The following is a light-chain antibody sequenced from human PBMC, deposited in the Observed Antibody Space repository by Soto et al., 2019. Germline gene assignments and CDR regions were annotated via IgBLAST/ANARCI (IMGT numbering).Light chain of an antibody. CDR2: SNS. V-gene: IGLV1-44*01. CDR3: ATWDDSLDVHV. Sequence: QSVLTQPRSASGTPGQRVTFSCSGSSSNIGGNTVSWFQHLPRTAPKLLIFSNSQRPSGVPDRFSGAKSGTSASLAISGLQSEDEAHYYCATWDDSLDVHVFGTGTKVTVL. CDR1: SSNIGGNT. J-gene: IGLJ1*01.